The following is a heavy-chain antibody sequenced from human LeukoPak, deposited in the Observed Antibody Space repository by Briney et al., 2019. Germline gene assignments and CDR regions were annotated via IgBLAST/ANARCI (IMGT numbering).Heavy chain of an antibody. CDR2: INPNSGGT. CDR3: ARGRSSGWYLWDYYGMDV. V-gene: IGHV1-2*04. D-gene: IGHD6-19*01. J-gene: IGHJ6*04. CDR1: GYTFTGYY. Sequence: ASVKVSCKASGYTFTGYYMHWVRQAPGQGLEWMGWINPNSGGTNYARKFQGWVTMTRDTSISTAYMELSRLRSDDTAVYYCARGRSSGWYLWDYYGMDVWGKGTTVTVSS.